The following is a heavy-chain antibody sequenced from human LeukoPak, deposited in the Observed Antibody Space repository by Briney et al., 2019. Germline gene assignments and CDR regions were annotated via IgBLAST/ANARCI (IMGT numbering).Heavy chain of an antibody. CDR3: ARDYYDSSGYSFDY. J-gene: IGHJ4*02. CDR2: IIPIFGTA. V-gene: IGHV1-69*13. D-gene: IGHD3-22*01. Sequence: GASVKVSCKASGGTFSSYAISWVRQAPGQGLEWMGGIIPIFGTANYAQKFQGRVTITADESTGTAYMELSSLRSEDTAVYCCARDYYDSSGYSFDYWGQGTLVTVSS. CDR1: GGTFSSYA.